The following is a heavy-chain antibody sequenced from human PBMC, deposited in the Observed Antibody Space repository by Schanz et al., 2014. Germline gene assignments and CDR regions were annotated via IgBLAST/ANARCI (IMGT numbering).Heavy chain of an antibody. V-gene: IGHV3-30*18. Sequence: QVQLVESGGGVVQPGRSLRLSCAGSGFSFSGFGMHWVRQAPGKGLEWVAVISYDGRNKYFADSVKGRFTISRDNSKNTLYLEMNSLRPDDTAVYYCAKELYSGSHYGWFDPWGQGTLVTVSS. CDR2: ISYDGRNK. D-gene: IGHD1-26*01. CDR3: AKELYSGSHYGWFDP. CDR1: GFSFSGFG. J-gene: IGHJ5*02.